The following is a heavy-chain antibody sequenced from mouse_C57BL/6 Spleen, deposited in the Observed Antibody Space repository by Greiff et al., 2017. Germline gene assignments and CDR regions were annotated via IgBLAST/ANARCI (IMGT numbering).Heavy chain of an antibody. CDR2: IDPANGNT. CDR1: GFNIKNTY. D-gene: IGHD1-1*01. CDR3: ALTITTVVATDAMDY. J-gene: IGHJ4*01. V-gene: IGHV14-3*01. Sequence: EVQLQQSVAELVRPGASVKLSCTASGFNIKNTYMHWVKQRPEQGLEWIGRIDPANGNTKYAPKFQGKATITAATSSNTAYLQLSSLTSEDTAIYYCALTITTVVATDAMDYWGQGTSVTVSS.